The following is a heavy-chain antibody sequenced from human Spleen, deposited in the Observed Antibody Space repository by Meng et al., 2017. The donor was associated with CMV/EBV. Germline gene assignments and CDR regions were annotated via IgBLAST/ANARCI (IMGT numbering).Heavy chain of an antibody. CDR1: GFDFRTCA. V-gene: IGHV3-23*01. Sequence: CAASGFDFRTCAMSWVRQAPGRGLGWVSGFGGTGGSISYSDSVKGRFTISRDNSKNTLNLQMNSLRAEDTAVYYCAKDLTVGGLGFDYWGQGALVTVSS. CDR3: AKDLTVGGLGFDY. CDR2: FGGTGGSI. J-gene: IGHJ4*02. D-gene: IGHD4-23*01.